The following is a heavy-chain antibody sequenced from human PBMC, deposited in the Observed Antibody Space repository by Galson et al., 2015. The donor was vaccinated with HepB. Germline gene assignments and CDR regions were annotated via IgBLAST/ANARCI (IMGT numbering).Heavy chain of an antibody. CDR1: GYTFTSYG. CDR2: ISAYNGNT. Sequence: SVKVSCKASGYTFTSYGISWVRQAPGQGLEWMGWISAYNGNTNYAQKLQGRVTMTTDTSTSTAYMELRSLRSDDTAVYYCARDRDPSYYDFWSGYLQQHHLGAFDIWGQGTMVTVSS. CDR3: ARDRDPSYYDFWSGYLQQHHLGAFDI. D-gene: IGHD3-3*01. V-gene: IGHV1-18*04. J-gene: IGHJ3*02.